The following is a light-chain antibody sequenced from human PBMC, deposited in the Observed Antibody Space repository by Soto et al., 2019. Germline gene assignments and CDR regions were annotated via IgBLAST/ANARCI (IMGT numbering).Light chain of an antibody. Sequence: QSVLTQPASVSGSPGQSITISCTGTRSDVGGYNYVSWYQQHPGKAPKLMTYDVSNRPSGVSNRFSGSKSGNTASLTISGLQADDEADYYCSSYTSSSTPVVFGGGTKLTVL. V-gene: IGLV2-14*01. CDR1: RSDVGGYNY. CDR3: SSYTSSSTPVV. J-gene: IGLJ2*01. CDR2: DVS.